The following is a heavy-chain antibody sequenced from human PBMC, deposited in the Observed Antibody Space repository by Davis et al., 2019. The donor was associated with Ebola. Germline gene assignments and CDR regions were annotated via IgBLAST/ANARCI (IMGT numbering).Heavy chain of an antibody. Sequence: ASVKVSCKASGYTFTSYDINWVRQATGQGLEWMGWMNPNSGNTGYAQKFQGRVTMTRDTSISTAYMELSSLRSEDTAVYYCARRRYCSSTSGACYDHWGQGTLVTVSS. CDR1: GYTFTSYD. CDR2: MNPNSGNT. CDR3: ARRRYCSSTSGACYDH. D-gene: IGHD2-2*01. J-gene: IGHJ4*02. V-gene: IGHV1-8*01.